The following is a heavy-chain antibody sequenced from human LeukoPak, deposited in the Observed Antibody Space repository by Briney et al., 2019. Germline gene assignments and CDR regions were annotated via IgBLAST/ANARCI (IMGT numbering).Heavy chain of an antibody. D-gene: IGHD2-15*01. Sequence: PGGSLRLSCAATGFTFSNYAMSWVRQAPGRGLEWVSAISNNGGSTYDADSMKGRFTISRDNSKNTLHLQMSSLRAEDTAVYHCARQLGYCSDGSCYFDYWGQGTLVTVSS. V-gene: IGHV3-23*01. J-gene: IGHJ4*02. CDR2: ISNNGGST. CDR3: ARQLGYCSDGSCYFDY. CDR1: GFTFSNYA.